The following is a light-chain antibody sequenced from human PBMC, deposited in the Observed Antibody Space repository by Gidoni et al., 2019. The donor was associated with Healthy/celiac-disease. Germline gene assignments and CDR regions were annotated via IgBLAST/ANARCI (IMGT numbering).Light chain of an antibody. Sequence: AIRMTQSPSPFSASTGDRVTIPCRASHGISSYLAWYQQKPGKAPKLLIYAASTLQSGVPGRFSGSGSGTDFTLTISCLQSEDFATYYCQQYYSYPWTFXQXTKVXIK. CDR3: QQYYSYPWT. CDR2: AAS. J-gene: IGKJ1*01. V-gene: IGKV1-8*01. CDR1: HGISSY.